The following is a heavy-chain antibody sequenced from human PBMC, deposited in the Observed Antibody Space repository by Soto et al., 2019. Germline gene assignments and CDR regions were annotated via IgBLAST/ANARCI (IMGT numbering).Heavy chain of an antibody. CDR2: ISSSSNAI. CDR3: ARGGSSGWFFLDC. V-gene: IGHV3-48*03. Sequence: PGGSLRLSCAASGFTFSTYEMYWVRQAPGKGLEWVSYISSSSNAIYYGDSVKGRFTISRDNAKNSLHLRMSSLRAEDTATYYCARGGSSGWFFLDCWGQGALVTVSS. D-gene: IGHD6-19*01. CDR1: GFTFSTYE. J-gene: IGHJ4*02.